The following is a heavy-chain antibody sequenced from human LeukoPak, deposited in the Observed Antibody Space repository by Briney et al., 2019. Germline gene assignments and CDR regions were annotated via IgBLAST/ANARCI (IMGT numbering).Heavy chain of an antibody. CDR3: ARVSSGYEGSDY. Sequence: ASVKVSCKASGYTFTDHYMHWVRQAPGQGLEWMGIINPTVGSTTYTQKFQGRVTMTRDTSTSTIYMELSSLRSEDTAVYFCARVSSGYEGSDYWGQGTLVTVSS. CDR2: INPTVGST. D-gene: IGHD5-12*01. CDR1: GYTFTDHY. V-gene: IGHV1-46*01. J-gene: IGHJ4*02.